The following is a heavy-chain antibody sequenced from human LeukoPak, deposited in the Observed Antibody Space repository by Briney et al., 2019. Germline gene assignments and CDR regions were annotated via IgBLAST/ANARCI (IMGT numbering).Heavy chain of an antibody. D-gene: IGHD3-22*01. CDR2: ISYDGGKN. V-gene: IGHV3-30*03. CDR3: ARTLYYYDSSGYRYYYYGMDV. J-gene: IGHJ6*02. CDR1: GFTFSSYG. Sequence: GGSLRLSCAASGFTFSSYGIHWVRQAPGKGLEWVAVISYDGGKNYYADSVKGRFTISRDNSKNTLDLQMNGLRAEDTAVYYCARTLYYYDSSGYRYYYYGMDVWGQGTTVTVSS.